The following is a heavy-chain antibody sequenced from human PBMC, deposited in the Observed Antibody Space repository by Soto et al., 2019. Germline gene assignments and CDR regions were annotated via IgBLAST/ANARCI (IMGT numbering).Heavy chain of an antibody. Sequence: EVQLVESGGGLVQPEGSLRLSCAASGFTFSDHYMDWVRQAPGKGLEWVGRIKNKANSYTTEYAAPVKGRFIISRDDSKSSVLLQMNRLKTDDTAVYYCTRVRLSSSRSSVYWGQGILVTVSS. D-gene: IGHD6-13*01. CDR3: TRVRLSSSRSSVY. V-gene: IGHV3-72*01. CDR2: IKNKANSYTT. CDR1: GFTFSDHY. J-gene: IGHJ4*02.